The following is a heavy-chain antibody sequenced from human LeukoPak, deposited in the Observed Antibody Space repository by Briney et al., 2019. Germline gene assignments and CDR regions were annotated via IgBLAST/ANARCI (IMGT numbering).Heavy chain of an antibody. D-gene: IGHD4-17*01. V-gene: IGHV3-48*02. J-gene: IGHJ5*02. CDR1: GFTFSSYS. CDR2: ISSSSSTI. CDR3: VREAVNDYGDYVFWFDP. Sequence: GGSLRLSCAASGFTFSSYSMNWVRQAPGKGLGWVSYISSSSSTIYYADSVKGRFTISRDNAENSLYLQMNSLRDEDTAVYYCVREAVNDYGDYVFWFDPWGQETLVTVSS.